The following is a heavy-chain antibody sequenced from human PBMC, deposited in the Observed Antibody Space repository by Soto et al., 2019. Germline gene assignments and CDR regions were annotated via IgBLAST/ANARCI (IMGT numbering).Heavy chain of an antibody. CDR3: ARGGGVGVAGSAAFEM. J-gene: IGHJ3*02. D-gene: IGHD3-3*01. CDR1: GYPVTAYY. V-gene: IGHV1-46*01. CDR2: INPATGAA. Sequence: QLHLVQSGAVVKKPGASVTVSCSASGYPVTAYYMHWVRQAPGRGLEWMGVINPATGAAKDTQTFEGRVTMTRDTSTSTVFMELSGLTSEATAVFYGARGGGVGVAGSAAFEMWGQGTLVTVSS.